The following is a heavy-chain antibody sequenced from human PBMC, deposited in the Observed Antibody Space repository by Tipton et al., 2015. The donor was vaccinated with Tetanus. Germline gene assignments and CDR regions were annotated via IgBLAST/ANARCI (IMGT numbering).Heavy chain of an antibody. Sequence: TLSLTCSVSGGSVRSGDYSWNWIRQPPGKGLEWLAYVSYSGRSNSNYSLKSRLSISRDTSKNQFSLRLASVTAADTAVYYCVRANYELFKKGPFDFWGPGSLVIVSS. V-gene: IGHV4-61*08. D-gene: IGHD3-3*01. CDR2: VSYSGRS. CDR3: VRANYELFKKGPFDF. CDR1: GGSVRSGDYS. J-gene: IGHJ4*02.